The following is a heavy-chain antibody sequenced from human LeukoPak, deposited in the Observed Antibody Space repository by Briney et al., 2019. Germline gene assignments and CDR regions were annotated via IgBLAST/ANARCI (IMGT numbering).Heavy chain of an antibody. Sequence: SVKVSCKASGYTFTSYAISWVRQAPGQGLEWMGGIIPIFGTANYAQKFQGRVTITTDESTSTAYMELSSLRSEDTAVYYCARDPSSTTGYYYMDVWGKGNTVTVSS. CDR1: GYTFTSYA. CDR3: ARDPSSTTGYYYMDV. CDR2: IIPIFGTA. D-gene: IGHD2-2*01. V-gene: IGHV1-69*05. J-gene: IGHJ6*03.